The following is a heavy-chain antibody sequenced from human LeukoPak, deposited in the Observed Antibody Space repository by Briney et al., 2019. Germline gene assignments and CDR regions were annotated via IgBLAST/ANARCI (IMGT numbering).Heavy chain of an antibody. D-gene: IGHD2-2*01. V-gene: IGHV4-59*01. J-gene: IGHJ6*02. CDR3: ARADGTNYYYYGMDV. CDR1: GGSISGYY. CDR2: IHYSGST. Sequence: SETLSLTCTVSGGSISGYYWTWIRQSPGKGLEWIGYIHYSGSTNYNPSLKSRVTISLDTSKSQFSLKLSSVTAADTAVYYCARADGTNYYYYGMDVWGQRTTVTVSS.